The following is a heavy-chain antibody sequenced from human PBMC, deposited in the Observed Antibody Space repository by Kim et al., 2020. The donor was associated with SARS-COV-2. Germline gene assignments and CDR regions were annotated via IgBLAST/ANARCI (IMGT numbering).Heavy chain of an antibody. V-gene: IGHV4-30-4*01. Sequence: SETLSLTCTVSGGSISSGDYYWSWIRQPPGKGLEWIGYIYYSGSTYYNPSLKSRVTISVDTSKNQFSLKLSSVTAADTAVYYCAREVVTHFWAVDYWGQGTLGTGSS. CDR1: GGSISSGDYY. J-gene: IGHJ4*02. CDR3: AREVVTHFWAVDY. D-gene: IGHD2-21*02. CDR2: IYYSGST.